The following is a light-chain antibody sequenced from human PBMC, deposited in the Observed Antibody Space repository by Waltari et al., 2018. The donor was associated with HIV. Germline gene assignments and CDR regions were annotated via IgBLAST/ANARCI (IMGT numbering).Light chain of an antibody. CDR2: QAS. CDR1: QNVGAF. J-gene: IGKJ1*01. Sequence: DIRLSQSPHTRYPSAGDRDAITCRAGQNVGAFLACYQQKPGKPPKRLIFQASTLEGGVPSRFSGSVSGSDFTLTINGLQSDDFATYYCQQYASFSGTFGQGTKVEL. V-gene: IGKV1-5*03. CDR3: QQYASFSGT.